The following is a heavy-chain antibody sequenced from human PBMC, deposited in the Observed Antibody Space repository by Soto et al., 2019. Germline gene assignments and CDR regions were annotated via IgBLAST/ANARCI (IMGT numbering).Heavy chain of an antibody. V-gene: IGHV1-69*08. D-gene: IGHD2-21*02. J-gene: IGHJ6*03. CDR2: IITFVGKA. CDR3: ARETEGDETGAKYMHL. Sequence: QVQLVQSGPEVKKPGSSVKVSCKTSGGTLSSYSISWVRQAPGQGLEWVGRIITFVGKANVAQQFQGRVTITADRSKYTNYMELRRLTSHYTVVYYCARETEGDETGAKYMHLWDTGTTATVS. CDR1: GGTLSSYS.